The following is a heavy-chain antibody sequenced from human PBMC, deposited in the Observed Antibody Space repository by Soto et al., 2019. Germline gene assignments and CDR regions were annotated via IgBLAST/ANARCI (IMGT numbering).Heavy chain of an antibody. CDR2: IIPIFGTA. V-gene: IGHV1-69*01. CDR1: GGTFSSYA. CDR3: ARDGGGSSSYYYYYGMDV. D-gene: IGHD6-6*01. Sequence: QVQLVQSGAEVKKPGSSVKVSCKASGGTFSSYAISWVRQAPGQGLEWMGGIIPIFGTANYAQKFQGRVTITANESTSTAYMELSSLRSEDTAVYYCARDGGGSSSYYYYYGMDVWGQGTTVTVSS. J-gene: IGHJ6*02.